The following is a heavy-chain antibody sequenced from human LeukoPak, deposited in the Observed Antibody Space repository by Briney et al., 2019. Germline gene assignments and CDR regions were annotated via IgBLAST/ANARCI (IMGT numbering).Heavy chain of an antibody. CDR2: ISGSGDNT. J-gene: IGHJ4*02. Sequence: PGGSLRLSCAASGFTFSSYAMSWVRQAPGKGLEWVSAISGSGDNTYYADSVKGRFTISRDNSKNTLHLQMNSLRAEDTAVYYCAKGGGGYSYGYYFDYWGQGTLVTVSS. D-gene: IGHD5-18*01. CDR1: GFTFSSYA. CDR3: AKGGGGYSYGYYFDY. V-gene: IGHV3-23*01.